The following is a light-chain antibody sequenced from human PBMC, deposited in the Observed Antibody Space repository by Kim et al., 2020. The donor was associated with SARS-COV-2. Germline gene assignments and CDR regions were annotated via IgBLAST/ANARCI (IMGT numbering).Light chain of an antibody. CDR2: GAS. V-gene: IGKV3-20*01. CDR1: QSISGSY. CDR3: QQYGSSPPT. Sequence: LSPGEGATLSCRASQSISGSYLAWYQQKPGQSPRLLIYGASNRATGIPDRFSGSGSGTDFTLTISRLEPEDFAVYYCQQYGSSPPTFGQGTKLEV. J-gene: IGKJ2*01.